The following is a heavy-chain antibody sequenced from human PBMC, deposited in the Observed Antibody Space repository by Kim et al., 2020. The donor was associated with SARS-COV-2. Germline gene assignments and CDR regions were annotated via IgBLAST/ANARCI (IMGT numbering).Heavy chain of an antibody. CDR3: ARGKGGGSYRRYYFDY. CDR2: INHSGST. CDR1: GGSFSGYY. V-gene: IGHV4-34*01. D-gene: IGHD1-26*01. J-gene: IGHJ4*02. Sequence: SETLSLTCAVYGGSFSGYYWSWIRQPPGKGLEWIGEINHSGSTNYNPSLKSRVTISVDTSKNQFSLKLSSVTAADTAVYYCARGKGGGSYRRYYFDYWGQGTLVTVSS.